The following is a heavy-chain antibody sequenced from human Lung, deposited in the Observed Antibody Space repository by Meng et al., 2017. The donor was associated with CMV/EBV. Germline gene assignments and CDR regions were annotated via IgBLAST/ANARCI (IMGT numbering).Heavy chain of an antibody. J-gene: IGHJ4*02. V-gene: IGHV4-39*01. CDR1: GGSSSSSSYY. CDR3: ARHHHSPTFDY. CDR2: VVYSGTT. Sequence: PLPGSVPGLVKHSDTLSLPSPVSGGSSSSSSYYWALIRQPPGEGLEWIGSVVYSGTTYYTSSLKSRVSISVDTSKNQFSLKLSSVTAADTAVYYCARHHHSPTFDYWGQGTLVTVSS. D-gene: IGHD1-14*01.